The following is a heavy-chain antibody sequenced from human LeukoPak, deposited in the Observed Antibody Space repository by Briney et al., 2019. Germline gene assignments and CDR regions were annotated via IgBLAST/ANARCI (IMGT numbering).Heavy chain of an antibody. CDR2: IYYSGST. V-gene: IGHV4-30-4*01. Sequence: PSQTLSLTCTVSGGSISSGDYYWSWIRQPPGKGLEWIGYIYYSGSTYYNPSLKSRVTISVDKSKNQFSLKLSSVTAADTAVYYCAGYSSGWYRVLGYWGQGTLVTVSS. J-gene: IGHJ4*02. CDR3: AGYSSGWYRVLGY. CDR1: GGSISSGDYY. D-gene: IGHD6-19*01.